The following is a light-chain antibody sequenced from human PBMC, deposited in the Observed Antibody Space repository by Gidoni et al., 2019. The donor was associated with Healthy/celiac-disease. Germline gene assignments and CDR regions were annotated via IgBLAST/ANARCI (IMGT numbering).Light chain of an antibody. Sequence: YELPQLPSVSVSPGQTASITCPGDKLGDKYACWYQHKPGQSPVLVTYQIRKPPSGIPERFAGTNAGNAATLTISGTQAMDEADYYCQAWGSSTAVFGGGTKLTVL. CDR3: QAWGSSTAV. V-gene: IGLV3-1*01. CDR2: QIR. CDR1: KLGDKY. J-gene: IGLJ2*01.